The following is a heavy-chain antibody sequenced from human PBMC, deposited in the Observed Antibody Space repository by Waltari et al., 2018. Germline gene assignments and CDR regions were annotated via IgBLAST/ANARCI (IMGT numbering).Heavy chain of an antibody. CDR2: INAGNGNT. J-gene: IGHJ5*02. CDR1: GYTCTSYA. CDR3: ARCGPMVRGVRRWFDP. Sequence: QVQLVQSGAEVKKPGASVKVSCKGSGYTCTSYAMHSVRQAPGQRLEGMGWINAGNGNTKYSQKFQGRVTITRDTSASTAYMELSSLRSEDTAVYYCARCGPMVRGVRRWFDPWGQGTLVTVSS. D-gene: IGHD3-10*01. V-gene: IGHV1-3*01.